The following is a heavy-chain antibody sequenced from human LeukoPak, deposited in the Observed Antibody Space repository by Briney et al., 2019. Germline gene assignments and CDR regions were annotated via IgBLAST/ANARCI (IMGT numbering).Heavy chain of an antibody. CDR3: ASGFGGATFA. CDR1: GYTFTSYD. D-gene: IGHD1-26*01. J-gene: IGHJ5*02. V-gene: IGHV1-8*01. CDR2: VNPNSGKR. Sequence: ASVKVSCKASGYTFTSYDINWVRQAPAQGLEWMGWVNPNSGKRVYAQKFQGRVTITRNTSISTAYMELSSLRSEDTAMYYCASGFGGATFAWGQGTLVTVSS.